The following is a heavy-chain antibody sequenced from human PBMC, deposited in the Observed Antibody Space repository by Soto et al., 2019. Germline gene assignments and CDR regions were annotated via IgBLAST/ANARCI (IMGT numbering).Heavy chain of an antibody. J-gene: IGHJ5*02. CDR3: ARGRGYSYGLDP. CDR1: GGSISSGGSS. V-gene: IGHV4-30-2*05. D-gene: IGHD5-18*01. Sequence: PSETLSLTCAVSGGSISSGGSSWSWIRQSPGKGLEWMGFIYSSGSTRYNPSLKSRITMSLDTSKNQFSLSLSSVTAADTAVYYCARGRGYSYGLDPWGQGTLVTVSS. CDR2: IYSSGST.